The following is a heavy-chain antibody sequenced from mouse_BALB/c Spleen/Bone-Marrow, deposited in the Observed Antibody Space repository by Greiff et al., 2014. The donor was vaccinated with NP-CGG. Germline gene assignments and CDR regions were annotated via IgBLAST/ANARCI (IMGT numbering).Heavy chain of an antibody. J-gene: IGHJ2*01. CDR3: AEGGYGNVFDY. CDR1: GYSFTGYY. Sequence: EVKLQESGPELVKPGASVKISCKASGYSFTGYYMHWVKQSHVKSLEWIGRINPYNGATSYNQNFKDKASLTVDKSSSTAYMELHSLTSEDSAVYYCAEGGYGNVFDYWGQGTTLTVSS. CDR2: INPYNGAT. D-gene: IGHD2-1*01. V-gene: IGHV1-31*01.